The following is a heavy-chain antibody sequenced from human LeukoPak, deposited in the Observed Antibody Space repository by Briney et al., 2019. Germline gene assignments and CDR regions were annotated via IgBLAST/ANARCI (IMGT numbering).Heavy chain of an antibody. D-gene: IGHD6-13*01. CDR1: GFTFSSYA. J-gene: IGHJ4*02. V-gene: IGHV3-30*04. CDR2: ISYDGSNK. CDR3: ARDSGDSSWVY. Sequence: PGGSLRLSCAASGFTFSSYAMHWVRQAPGKGLEWVAVISYDGSNKYYADSVKGRFTISRDNSKNTLYLQMNSLRAEDTAVYYCARDSGDSSWVYWGQGTLVTVSS.